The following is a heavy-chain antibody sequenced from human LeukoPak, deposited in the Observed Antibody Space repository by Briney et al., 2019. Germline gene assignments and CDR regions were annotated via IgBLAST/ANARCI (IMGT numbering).Heavy chain of an antibody. Sequence: ATLSLSYAVYGGTFRGYYWSWISQHPGKGLEWIGEINHSGSTNYNPFLKSRVTISVDTSKNQFSLKLSSVTAADTAVYYCARVARYCSSTSCYKRGYYYYMDVWGKGTTVTVSS. CDR2: INHSGST. D-gene: IGHD2-2*02. CDR3: ARVARYCSSTSCYKRGYYYYMDV. V-gene: IGHV4-34*01. J-gene: IGHJ6*03. CDR1: GGTFRGYY.